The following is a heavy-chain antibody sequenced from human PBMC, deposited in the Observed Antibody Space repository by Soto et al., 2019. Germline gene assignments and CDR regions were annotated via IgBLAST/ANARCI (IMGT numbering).Heavy chain of an antibody. CDR1: GFTLNSYA. CDR3: TRDMTTVRFYYYYGMDV. CDR2: ISYDGSNK. J-gene: IGHJ6*02. D-gene: IGHD4-4*01. V-gene: IGHV3-30-3*01. Sequence: GGSLRLSCAASGFTLNSYAMHWVRQAPGKGLEWVAVISYDGSNKYYADSVKGRFTISRDNSKNTLYLQMNSLRAEDTAVYYCTRDMTTVRFYYYYGMDVWGQGTTVTVSS.